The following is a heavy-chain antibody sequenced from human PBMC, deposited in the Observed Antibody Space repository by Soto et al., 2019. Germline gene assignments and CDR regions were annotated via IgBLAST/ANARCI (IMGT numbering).Heavy chain of an antibody. CDR2: IYYSGST. V-gene: IGHV4-59*01. CDR3: ARGTVVDWFDP. D-gene: IGHD3-22*01. J-gene: IGHJ5*02. CDR1: GGSISSYY. Sequence: SETLSLTCTVSGGSISSYYWSWIRQPPGKGLEWIGYIYYSGSTNYNPSLKNRVTISVDTSKNQFSLKLSSVTAADTAVYYCARGTVVDWFDPWGRGTLVTV.